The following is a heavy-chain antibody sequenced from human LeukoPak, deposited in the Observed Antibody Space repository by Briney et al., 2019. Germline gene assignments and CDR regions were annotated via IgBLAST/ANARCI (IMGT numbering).Heavy chain of an antibody. J-gene: IGHJ4*02. V-gene: IGHV1-2*02. CDR3: ARAGMVRGVIIHFDY. Sequence: ASVKVSCKASGYTFTGYYMHWVRQAPGQGLEWMGWINPNSGGTNYAQKFQGRVTMTRDTSISTAYMELSRLRSDDAAVYYCARAGMVRGVIIHFDYWGQGTLVTVSS. CDR2: INPNSGGT. CDR1: GYTFTGYY. D-gene: IGHD3-10*01.